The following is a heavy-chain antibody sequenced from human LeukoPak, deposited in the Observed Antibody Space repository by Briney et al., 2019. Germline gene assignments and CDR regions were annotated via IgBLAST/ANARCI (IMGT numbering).Heavy chain of an antibody. CDR2: ISGSGGST. D-gene: IGHD1-7*01. CDR1: GFTFSSNG. J-gene: IGHJ4*02. CDR3: AKDREGTIADYFDY. V-gene: IGHV3-23*01. Sequence: GGCLRLSCAASGFTFSSNGMHWVRQAPGKGLEWVSSISGSGGSTYYADSVKGRFTISRGNSKNTLYLQMNSLRGEDTAVYYCAKDREGTIADYFDYWGQGTLVTVSS.